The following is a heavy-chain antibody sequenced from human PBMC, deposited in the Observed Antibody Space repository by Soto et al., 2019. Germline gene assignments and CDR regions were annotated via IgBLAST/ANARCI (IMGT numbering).Heavy chain of an antibody. CDR1: GFTVSSNY. D-gene: IGHD3-16*02. CDR3: ASVIIMITFGGVIAIYYFDY. J-gene: IGHJ4*02. CDR2: IYSGGST. V-gene: IGHV3-53*04. Sequence: EVQLVESGGGLVQPGGSLRLSCAASGFTVSSNYMSWVRQAPGKGLEWVSVIYSGGSTYYADSVKGRFTISRHNSKNTLYLQMNSLRAEDTAVYYCASVIIMITFGGVIAIYYFDYWCQGTLVTVSS.